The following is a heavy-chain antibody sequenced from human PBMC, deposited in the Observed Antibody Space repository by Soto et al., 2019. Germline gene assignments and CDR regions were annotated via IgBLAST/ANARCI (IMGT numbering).Heavy chain of an antibody. J-gene: IGHJ4*02. CDR2: IYHSGST. D-gene: IGHD4-4*01. Sequence: SETLSLTCAVSCDSISSTNWWRWVRQPPGKGLEWIGEIYHSGSTNYNPSLKSRVTISVDKSKNQFSLKLDSVTAADTAVYYCARATHTNYVDYWGQGTLVTVSS. V-gene: IGHV4-4*02. CDR1: CDSISSTNW. CDR3: ARATHTNYVDY.